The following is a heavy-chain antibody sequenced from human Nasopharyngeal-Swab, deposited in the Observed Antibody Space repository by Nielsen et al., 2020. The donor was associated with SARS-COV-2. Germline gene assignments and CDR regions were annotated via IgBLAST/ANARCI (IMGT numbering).Heavy chain of an antibody. CDR2: IGDKDHNYAT. J-gene: IGHJ4*02. Sequence: GSLKISCAASGFIFSGSAMHWVRQASGKGLEWVGRIGDKDHNYATTYGAAVKGRFTISRDDSKNTALLQMDSLKTEDTALYYCTTDYYFDYWGQGTLVTVSS. V-gene: IGHV3-73*01. CDR1: GFIFSGSA. CDR3: TTDYYFDY.